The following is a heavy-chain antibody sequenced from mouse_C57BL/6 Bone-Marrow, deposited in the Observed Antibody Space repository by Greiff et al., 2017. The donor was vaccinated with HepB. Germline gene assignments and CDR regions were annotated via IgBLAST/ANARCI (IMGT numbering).Heavy chain of an antibody. J-gene: IGHJ3*01. CDR2: INYDGSST. CDR3: ARDELGFAY. D-gene: IGHD3-3*01. Sequence: EVKLVESEGGLVQPGSSMKLSCTASGFTFSDYYMAWVRQVPEKGLEWVANINYDGSSTYYLDSLKSRFIISRDNAKNILYLQMGSLKSEDTATYYCARDELGFAYWGQGTLVTVSA. V-gene: IGHV5-16*01. CDR1: GFTFSDYY.